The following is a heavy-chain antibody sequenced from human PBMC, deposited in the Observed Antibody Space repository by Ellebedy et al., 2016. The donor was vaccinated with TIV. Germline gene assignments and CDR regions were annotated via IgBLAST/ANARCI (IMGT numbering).Heavy chain of an antibody. J-gene: IGHJ4*02. CDR2: IYYSGST. V-gene: IGHV4-59*12. CDR1: GGSINIYY. CDR3: ARDSSHTYYYGSGGFDY. D-gene: IGHD3-10*01. Sequence: SETLSLTCTVSGGSINIYYWSWIRQPPGKGLEWIGYIYYSGSTNCNPSLKSRVTISVDTSKNQFSLKLSSVTAADTAVYYCARDSSHTYYYGSGGFDYWGQGTLVTVSS.